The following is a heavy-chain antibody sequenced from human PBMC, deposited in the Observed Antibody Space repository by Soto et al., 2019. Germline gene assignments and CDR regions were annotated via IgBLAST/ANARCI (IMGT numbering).Heavy chain of an antibody. CDR2: IYYSGST. J-gene: IGHJ4*02. CDR3: ARGFGGSPYYFDY. CDR1: GGSISSGGYY. D-gene: IGHD2-15*01. Sequence: SETLSLTCTVSGGSISSGGYYWSWIRQHPGKGLEWIGYIYYSGSTYYNPSLKSRVTISVDTSKNQFSLKLSSVTAADTAVYYCARGFGGSPYYFDYWGQGTLVTVSS. V-gene: IGHV4-31*03.